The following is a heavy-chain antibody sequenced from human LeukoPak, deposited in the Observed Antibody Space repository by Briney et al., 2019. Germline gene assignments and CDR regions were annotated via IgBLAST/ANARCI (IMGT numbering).Heavy chain of an antibody. CDR1: GFTFSSYD. V-gene: IGHV3-13*05. D-gene: IGHD2-2*01. CDR2: IGTAGDQ. Sequence: GGSLRLSCAPSGFTFSSYDMHWVRQATGKGREWVSAIGTAGDQYNPGSVRGRVTISRENAKNSLYLQMNSLRAGDTAVYYCARARPADPLDYYYGMDVWGKRTTVTVSS. J-gene: IGHJ6*04. CDR3: ARARPADPLDYYYGMDV.